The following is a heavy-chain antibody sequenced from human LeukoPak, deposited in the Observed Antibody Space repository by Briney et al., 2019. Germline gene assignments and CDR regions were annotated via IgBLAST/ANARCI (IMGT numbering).Heavy chain of an antibody. CDR1: GFTFSSYA. D-gene: IGHD2-8*01. CDR3: ARDSNGSPKFDP. Sequence: GGSLRLSCAASGFTFSSYAMHWVRQAPGKGLEWVAVISSDGSNKYYADSVKGRFTISRDNAKNSLYLQMNSLRAEDTAVYYCARDSNGSPKFDPWGQGTLVTVSS. CDR2: ISSDGSNK. V-gene: IGHV3-30*04. J-gene: IGHJ5*02.